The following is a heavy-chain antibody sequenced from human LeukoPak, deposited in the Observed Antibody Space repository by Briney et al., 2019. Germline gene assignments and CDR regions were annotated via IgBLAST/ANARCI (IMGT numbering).Heavy chain of an antibody. J-gene: IGHJ6*03. CDR3: ARHPAGSSSWYYYYMDV. CDR1: GYRFTSYW. V-gene: IGHV5-51*01. CDR2: IYPGDSDT. D-gene: IGHD6-13*01. Sequence: GESLKISCXGSGYRFTSYWIGWVRQMPGKGLEWTGIIYPGDSDTRYSPSFQGQVTISADKSISTAYLQWSSLKASDTAMYYCARHPAGSSSWYYYYMDVWGKGTTVTVSS.